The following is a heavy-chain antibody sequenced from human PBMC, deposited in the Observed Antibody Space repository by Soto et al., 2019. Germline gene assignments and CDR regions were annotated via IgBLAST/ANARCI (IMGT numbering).Heavy chain of an antibody. CDR1: SFLFSSYT. J-gene: IGHJ3*01. D-gene: IGHD6-25*01. V-gene: IGHV3-48*01. CDR3: ASPPSGHAVEL. Sequence: VELVESGGDLVQPGGSLRLTCTASSFLFSSYTMNWVRQAPGKGLEWIAYISGSGATIHYADSVKGRFTISRDNAKKSLNMLMDSRRVNDTAVYYCASPPSGHAVELWGQGTLGAVSS. CDR2: ISGSGATI.